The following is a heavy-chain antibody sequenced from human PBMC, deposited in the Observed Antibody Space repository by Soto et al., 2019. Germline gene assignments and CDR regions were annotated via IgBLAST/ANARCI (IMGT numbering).Heavy chain of an antibody. CDR2: ISYDGSNK. Sequence: PGGSLRLSCAASGFTFSSYGMHWVRQAPGKGLEWVAVISYDGSNKYYADSVKGRFTISRDNSKNTLYLQMNSLRAEDTAVYYCAKDLVNSGYDYGLGYWGQGTLVTVSS. J-gene: IGHJ4*02. CDR1: GFTFSSYG. CDR3: AKDLVNSGYDYGLGY. D-gene: IGHD5-12*01. V-gene: IGHV3-30*18.